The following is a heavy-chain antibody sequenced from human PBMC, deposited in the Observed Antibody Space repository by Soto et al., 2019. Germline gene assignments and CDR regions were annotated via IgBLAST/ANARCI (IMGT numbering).Heavy chain of an antibody. D-gene: IGHD2-2*01. CDR3: AKPNFYCSSTSRNDY. CDR2: ISGSGGST. J-gene: IGHJ4*02. Sequence: GGSLRLSCEGTGFTSSNYAMSWVRQAPGKGLEWVSVISGSGGSTYYADSVKGRFTISRDNSKNTLYLQMNSLRAEDTAVYYCAKPNFYCSSTSRNDYCVQGTLATVS. V-gene: IGHV3-23*01. CDR1: GFTSSNYA.